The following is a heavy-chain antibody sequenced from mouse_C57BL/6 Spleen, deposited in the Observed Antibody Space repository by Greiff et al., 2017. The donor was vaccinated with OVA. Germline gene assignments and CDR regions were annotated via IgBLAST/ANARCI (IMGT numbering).Heavy chain of an antibody. CDR2: IHPNSGST. CDR1: GYTFTSYW. CDR3: ARGGGLYYDYDQAWFAY. V-gene: IGHV1-64*01. Sequence: VQLQQPGAELVKPGASVKLSCKASGYTFTSYWMHWVKQRPGQGLEWIGMIHPNSGSTNYNEKFKSKATLTVDKSSSPAYMQLSSLTSEDSAVYYCARGGGLYYDYDQAWFAYWGQGTLVTVSA. J-gene: IGHJ3*01. D-gene: IGHD2-4*01.